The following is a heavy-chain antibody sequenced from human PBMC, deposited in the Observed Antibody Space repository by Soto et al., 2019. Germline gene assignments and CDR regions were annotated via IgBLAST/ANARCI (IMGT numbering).Heavy chain of an antibody. D-gene: IGHD3-3*01. V-gene: IGHV4-59*01. CDR1: GGSISSYF. CDR3: ARRSVHFDF. Sequence: PSETLSLTYTVSGGSISSYFWSWIRQPPGKGLEWIGHIYHGGSTNYNPSLKSRVAISVDTSKNQFSLKLSSVTAADTAVYYCARRSVHFDFWGQGTQVTVSS. CDR2: IYHGGST. J-gene: IGHJ4*02.